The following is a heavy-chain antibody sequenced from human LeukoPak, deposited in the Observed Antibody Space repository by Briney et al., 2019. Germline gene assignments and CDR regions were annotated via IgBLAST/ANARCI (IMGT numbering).Heavy chain of an antibody. Sequence: PGGSLRLSCAASGFTFSSYGMHWVRQAPGKGLEWVAVISYDGSNKYYADSVKGRFTISRDNSKNTLYLQMNSLRAEDTAVYYCATAGAGLWGQGTLVTVSS. V-gene: IGHV3-30*03. CDR2: ISYDGSNK. CDR3: ATAGAGL. D-gene: IGHD1-14*01. J-gene: IGHJ4*02. CDR1: GFTFSSYG.